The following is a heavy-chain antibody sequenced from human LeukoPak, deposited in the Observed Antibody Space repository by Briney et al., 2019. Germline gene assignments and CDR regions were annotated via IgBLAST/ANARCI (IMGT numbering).Heavy chain of an antibody. J-gene: IGHJ4*02. CDR2: INWNGGST. Sequence: GGSLRLSCAASGFTFDDYGMSWVRHAPGKGLEWVSGINWNGGSTGYADSVKGRFTISRDNAKNSLYLQMNSLRAEDTAVYYCARSLTMVRGYDYWGQGTLVTVSS. V-gene: IGHV3-20*04. CDR3: ARSLTMVRGYDY. CDR1: GFTFDDYG. D-gene: IGHD3-10*01.